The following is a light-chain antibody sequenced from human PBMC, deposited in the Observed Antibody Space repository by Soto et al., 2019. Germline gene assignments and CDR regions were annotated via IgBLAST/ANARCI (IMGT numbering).Light chain of an antibody. CDR3: QQSYTTPLT. V-gene: IGKV1-39*01. Sequence: DIELTRSPSSLFASVGDRVTFTCRTSQTIDLYLNWYHQKPGKAPQALIHTAFTLQDGVPSRFSGSGFGTAFTLTISSLQPEDFATYYCQQSYTTPLTFGQGTRLEIK. J-gene: IGKJ5*01. CDR2: TAF. CDR1: QTIDLY.